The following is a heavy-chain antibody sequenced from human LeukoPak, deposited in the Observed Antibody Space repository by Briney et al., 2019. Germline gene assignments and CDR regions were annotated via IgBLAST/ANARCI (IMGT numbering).Heavy chain of an antibody. J-gene: IGHJ4*02. CDR3: ARSSSGWTFDY. CDR2: IYTSGST. D-gene: IGHD6-19*01. Sequence: WIGRIYTSGSTNYNPSLKSRVTMSVDTSKNQFSLKLSSVTAADTAVYYCARSSSGWTFDYWGQGTLVTVSS. V-gene: IGHV4-59*10.